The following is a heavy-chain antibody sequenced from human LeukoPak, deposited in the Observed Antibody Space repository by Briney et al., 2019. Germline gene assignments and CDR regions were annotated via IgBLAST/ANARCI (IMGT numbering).Heavy chain of an antibody. CDR2: ISSSSSYI. Sequence: GGSLRLSCAASGFTFSSYSMNWVRQAPGKGLEWVSSISSSSSYIYYADSVKGRFTISRDNAKNSLYLRMNSLRAEDTAVYYCARNQVRGGTDWGQGTLVTVSS. CDR1: GFTFSSYS. D-gene: IGHD3-10*01. CDR3: ARNQVRGGTD. V-gene: IGHV3-21*01. J-gene: IGHJ4*02.